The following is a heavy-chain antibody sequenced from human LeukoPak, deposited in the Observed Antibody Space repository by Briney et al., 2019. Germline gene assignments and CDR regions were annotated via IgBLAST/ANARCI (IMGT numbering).Heavy chain of an antibody. CDR2: ITTSSSYI. Sequence: GGSLRLSCAASGVTFSNYNMNWVRQAPGKGLGWVSCITTSSSYIYDADSVKGRFTISRDNAKNSLYLQMNSLRAEDTAVYYCTRQEYSTFDYWGQGTLVTVSS. V-gene: IGHV3-21*01. CDR1: GVTFSNYN. J-gene: IGHJ4*02. CDR3: TRQEYSTFDY. D-gene: IGHD2/OR15-2a*01.